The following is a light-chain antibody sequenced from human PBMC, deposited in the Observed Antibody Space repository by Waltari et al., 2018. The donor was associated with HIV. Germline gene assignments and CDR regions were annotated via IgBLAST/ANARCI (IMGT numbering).Light chain of an antibody. V-gene: IGLV1-47*01. CDR1: SSNVGRNA. J-gene: IGLJ2*01. CDR2: RDN. CDR3: STWDDSLKDVL. Sequence: QSALTQPPSASGTPGQRVTISCSGSSSNVGRNAVYWYQKFPGSAPQLVIYRDNQRPPGVSDLFSGSKSGAAASLAISGLRSEDEADFYCSTWDDSLKDVLFGGGTKLTVL.